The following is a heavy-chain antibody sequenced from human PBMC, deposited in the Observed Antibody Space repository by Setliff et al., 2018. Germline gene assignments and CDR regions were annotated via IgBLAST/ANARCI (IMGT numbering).Heavy chain of an antibody. CDR2: ISRGGNTI. V-gene: IGHV3-11*04. D-gene: IGHD3-16*01. CDR3: ARDFGSHFFDY. J-gene: IGHJ4*02. Sequence: GSLRLSCAASGFTFSDYYMNWIRQAPGKGLEWVSYISRGGNTIYYADSVKGRFTISRDNAKNSLYLQMNSLRAEDTAVYYCARDFGSHFFDYWGQGTLVTV. CDR1: GFTFSDYY.